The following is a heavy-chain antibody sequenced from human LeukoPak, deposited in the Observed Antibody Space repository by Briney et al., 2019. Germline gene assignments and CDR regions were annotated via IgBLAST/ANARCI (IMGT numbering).Heavy chain of an antibody. J-gene: IGHJ4*02. D-gene: IGHD6-13*01. CDR2: INNDGSRT. CDR1: EFTFSKYW. V-gene: IGHV3-74*01. Sequence: SGGSLRLSCVASEFTFSKYWMHWVRQARGKGLVSVSRINNDGSRTTYADSVKGRFTISRDNAKNTVYLQMNNLRAEDTAVYYCAKDSSSSWYVRGYYFDYWGQGTLVTVSS. CDR3: AKDSSSSWYVRGYYFDY.